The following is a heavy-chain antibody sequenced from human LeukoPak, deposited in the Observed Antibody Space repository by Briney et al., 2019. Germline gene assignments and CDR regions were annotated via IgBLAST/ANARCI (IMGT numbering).Heavy chain of an antibody. CDR1: GVSISGYY. CDR2: IHNSGST. D-gene: IGHD2-15*01. Sequence: LETLSLTCTVSGVSISGYYWSWIRQPPGKGLEWIGYIHNSGSTNCNPSLKSRVTISIDTSKNQFSLKLTSVTAADTAVYYCTKVTPGGLCDYWGQGAQVTVSS. V-gene: IGHV4-4*08. J-gene: IGHJ4*02. CDR3: TKVTPGGLCDY.